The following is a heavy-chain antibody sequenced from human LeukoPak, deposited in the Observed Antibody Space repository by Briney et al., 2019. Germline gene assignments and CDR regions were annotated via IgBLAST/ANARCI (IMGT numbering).Heavy chain of an antibody. J-gene: IGHJ4*02. D-gene: IGHD2-15*01. V-gene: IGHV1-2*02. CDR1: GYTFTDYY. CDR2: IIPDSGGT. Sequence: GSVKVSCKASGYTFTDYYIHWVRQAPGQGLEWMGWIIPDSGGTNYAQKFQGRVTMTRDTSISTAYLALSRLRSDDTAVYYCTRSFIAGGSFYFDYWGQGTLVTASS. CDR3: TRSFIAGGSFYFDY.